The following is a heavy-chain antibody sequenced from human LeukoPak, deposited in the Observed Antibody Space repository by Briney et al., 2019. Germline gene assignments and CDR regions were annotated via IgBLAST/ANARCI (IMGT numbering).Heavy chain of an antibody. CDR3: ARGPTLDSSGWYLEIDY. Sequence: GGSLRLSCAASGFTFSSYHMHWVRQAPGKGLEWMAVILYDGREKHYADPVKGRFTISRDNSKNTLYLEMNSLRSEDTAVYYCARGPTLDSSGWYLEIDYWGQGTLVTVSS. CDR2: ILYDGREK. J-gene: IGHJ4*02. D-gene: IGHD6-19*01. CDR1: GFTFSSYH. V-gene: IGHV3-30*03.